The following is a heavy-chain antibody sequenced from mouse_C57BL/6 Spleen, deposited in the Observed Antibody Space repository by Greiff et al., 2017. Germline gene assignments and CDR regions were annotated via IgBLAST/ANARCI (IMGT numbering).Heavy chain of an antibody. CDR1: GFTFSSYA. CDR2: ISDGGSYT. J-gene: IGHJ2*01. Sequence: EVQGVESGGGLVKPGGSLKLSCAASGFTFSSYAMSWVRQTPEKRLEWVATISDGGSYTYYPDNVKGRFTISRDNAKNNLYLQMSHLKSEDTAMYYCARRGLGEDYFDYWGQGTTLTVSS. D-gene: IGHD4-1*01. V-gene: IGHV5-4*01. CDR3: ARRGLGEDYFDY.